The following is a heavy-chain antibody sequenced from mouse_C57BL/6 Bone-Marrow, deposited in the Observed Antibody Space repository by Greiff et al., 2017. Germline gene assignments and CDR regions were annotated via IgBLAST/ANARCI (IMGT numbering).Heavy chain of an antibody. Sequence: EVQLQQSGPELVKPGASVKISCKASGYTFTDYYMNWVKQSHGQSLEWIGDINPNNGGTSYNQKFKGKATLTVDKSSSTAYMERRILTAEDSAVYSCAREITEDAMDYWGQGTSVTVSS. CDR1: GYTFTDYY. CDR3: AREITEDAMDY. V-gene: IGHV1-26*01. J-gene: IGHJ4*01. D-gene: IGHD2-4*01. CDR2: INPNNGGT.